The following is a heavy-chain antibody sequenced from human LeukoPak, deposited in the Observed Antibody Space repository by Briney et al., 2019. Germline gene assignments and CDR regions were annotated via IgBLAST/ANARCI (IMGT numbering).Heavy chain of an antibody. CDR3: ARDSIYSCGWFNYFDY. CDR1: GFTFSSYS. J-gene: IGHJ4*02. V-gene: IGHV3-21*01. Sequence: GGSLRLSCAASGFTFSSYSMNWVRQAPGKGLEWVSSISSSSSYIYYADSVKGRFTISRDNAKNSLYLQMNSLRAEDTAVYYCARDSIYSCGWFNYFDYWGQGTLVTVSS. D-gene: IGHD6-19*01. CDR2: ISSSSSYI.